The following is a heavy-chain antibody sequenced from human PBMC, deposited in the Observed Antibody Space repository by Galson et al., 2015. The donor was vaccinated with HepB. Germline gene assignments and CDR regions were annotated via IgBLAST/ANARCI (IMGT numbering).Heavy chain of an antibody. CDR2: IIPILGIA. J-gene: IGHJ6*02. V-gene: IGHV1-69*02. CDR1: GGTFSSST. Sequence: SVKVSCKASGGTFSSSTISWVRQAPGQGLEWMGRIIPILGIANYAHKVQGRVTITADKSTSTAYMELSSLRSEDTAVYYCASLGFGGAKGGYYYYGMDVWGQGTTVTVSS. CDR3: ASLGFGGAKGGYYYYGMDV. D-gene: IGHD3-10*01.